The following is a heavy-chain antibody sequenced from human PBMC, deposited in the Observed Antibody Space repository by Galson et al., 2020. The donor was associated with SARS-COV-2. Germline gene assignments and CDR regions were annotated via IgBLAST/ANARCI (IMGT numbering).Heavy chain of an antibody. D-gene: IGHD5-12*01. V-gene: IGHV3-30*04. CDR2: ISYDGSNK. CDR1: GFTFSSYA. CDR3: ARVDQRKYSGYYGGVDY. J-gene: IGHJ4*02. Sequence: GGSLRLSCAASGFTFSSYAMHWVRQAPGKGLEWVAVISYDGSNKYYADSVKGRFTISRDNSKNTLYLQMNSLRAEDTAVYYCARVDQRKYSGYYGGVDYWGQGTLVTFS.